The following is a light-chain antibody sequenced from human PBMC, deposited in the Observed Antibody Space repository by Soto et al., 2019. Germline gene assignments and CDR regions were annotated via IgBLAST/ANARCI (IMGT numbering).Light chain of an antibody. CDR2: EVS. Sequence: SVLTQPASVSGSPGQSITISCTGSASDVGSFNYVSWYQQHPGKAPKLIIHEVSSRPPGVSRRFSGSKSGNTASLTISGLQPEDEAEYYCKSFTRRNTLLFGGGTKLTVL. CDR1: ASDVGSFNY. V-gene: IGLV2-14*03. CDR3: KSFTRRNTLL. J-gene: IGLJ2*01.